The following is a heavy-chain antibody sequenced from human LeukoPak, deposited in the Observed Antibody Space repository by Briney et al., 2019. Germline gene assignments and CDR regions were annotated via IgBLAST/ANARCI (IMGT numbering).Heavy chain of an antibody. CDR3: EKDLTYYYDSSGFRDNAFDI. V-gene: IGHV3-9*03. J-gene: IGHJ3*02. D-gene: IGHD3-22*01. CDR2: ISWNSGSI. CDR1: GFTFDDYA. Sequence: GGSLRLSXAASGFTFDDYAMHWVRQAPGKGLEWVSGISWNSGSIGYADSVKGRFTISRDNAKNSLYLQMNSLRAEDMALYYCEKDLTYYYDSSGFRDNAFDIWGQGTMVTVSS.